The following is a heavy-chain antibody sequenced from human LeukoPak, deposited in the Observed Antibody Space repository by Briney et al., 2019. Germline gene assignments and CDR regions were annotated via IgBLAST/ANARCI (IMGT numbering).Heavy chain of an antibody. V-gene: IGHV1-69*13. CDR3: ARLTYYYDSSGAGGMDV. CDR1: GGTFSSYA. J-gene: IGHJ6*02. CDR2: IIPIFGTA. D-gene: IGHD3-22*01. Sequence: EASVKVSCKASGGTFSSYAISWVRQAPGQGLEWMGGIIPIFGTANYAQKFQGRVTITADESTSTAYMELSSLRSEDTAVYYCARLTYYYDSSGAGGMDVWGQGTTVTVSS.